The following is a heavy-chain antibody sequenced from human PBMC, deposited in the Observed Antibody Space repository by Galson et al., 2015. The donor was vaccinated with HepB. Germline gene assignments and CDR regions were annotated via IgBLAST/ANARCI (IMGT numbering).Heavy chain of an antibody. Sequence: SVKVSCKASGGTFSSYAISWVRQAPGQGLEWIGGIIPIFGTANYAQKFQGRVTITADESTSTAYMELSSLRSEDTAVYYCARDLGRANRRRDAFDIWGQGTMVTVSS. CDR2: IIPIFGTA. CDR3: ARDLGRANRRRDAFDI. CDR1: GGTFSSYA. J-gene: IGHJ3*02. D-gene: IGHD1-14*01. V-gene: IGHV1-69*13.